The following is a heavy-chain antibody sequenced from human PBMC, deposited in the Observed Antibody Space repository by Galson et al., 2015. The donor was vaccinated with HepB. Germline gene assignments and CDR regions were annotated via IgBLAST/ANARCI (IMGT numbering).Heavy chain of an antibody. V-gene: IGHV3-15*07. CDR2: IKSKTDGGTT. CDR1: GFTFSNAW. D-gene: IGHD2-2*01. Sequence: SLRLSCAASGFTFSNAWMNWVRQAPGKGLEWVGRIKSKTDGGTTDYAAPVKGRFTISRDDSKNTLYLQMNSLKTEDTAVYYCTTAGRSSTSWSDYYYYYMDVWGKGTTVTVSS. J-gene: IGHJ6*03. CDR3: TTAGRSSTSWSDYYYYYMDV.